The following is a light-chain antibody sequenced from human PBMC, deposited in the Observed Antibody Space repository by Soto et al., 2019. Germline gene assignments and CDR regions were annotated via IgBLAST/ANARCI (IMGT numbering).Light chain of an antibody. CDR2: GAS. CDR1: QSVSSN. V-gene: IGKV3-15*01. Sequence: EIVMTQSPATLSVSPGERVTLSCRASQSVSSNLAWYQQKPGQAPRLLIYGASTRPTGIPARFSGSGSGTEFTLTISSLQSEDFAVYYCQQYNNWPPWTFGQGTKVDIK. CDR3: QQYNNWPPWT. J-gene: IGKJ1*01.